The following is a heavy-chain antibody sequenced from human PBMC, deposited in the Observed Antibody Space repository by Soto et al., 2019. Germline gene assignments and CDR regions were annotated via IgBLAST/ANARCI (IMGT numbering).Heavy chain of an antibody. CDR3: ARHLYESSGYRYFDL. CDR2: IFPGDSDT. CDR1: GYSFTTYW. V-gene: IGHV5-51*01. Sequence: GESLKISCKGSGYSFTTYWIGWVRQMPGKGLEWMGIIFPGDSDTKYSPSFQGQVTISVDKSINTAYLQWSSLKASDTAMYYCARHLYESSGYRYFDLWGQGTLVTVSS. D-gene: IGHD3-22*01. J-gene: IGHJ4*02.